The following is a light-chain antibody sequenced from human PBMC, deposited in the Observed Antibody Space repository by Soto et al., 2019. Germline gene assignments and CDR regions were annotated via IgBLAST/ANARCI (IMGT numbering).Light chain of an antibody. CDR3: SSYTTSSTLVV. CDR1: SSDVGAYNY. Sequence: QSALTQPASVSGSPGQSITISSTGTSSDVGAYNYVSWYQQHPGKAPKLMIYDVSNRPSGVSNRFSGSKSGNTASLTISGLQAEDEADYYCSSYTTSSTLVVFGGGTQLTVL. CDR2: DVS. V-gene: IGLV2-14*03. J-gene: IGLJ7*01.